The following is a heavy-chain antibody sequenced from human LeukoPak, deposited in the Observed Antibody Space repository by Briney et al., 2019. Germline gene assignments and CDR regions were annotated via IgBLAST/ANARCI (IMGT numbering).Heavy chain of an antibody. D-gene: IGHD1-1*01. V-gene: IGHV1-46*03. CDR2: INPSGGST. CDR3: ARGKLERRSRRYFDY. CDR1: GYTFTSYY. Sequence: ASVKVSCKASGYTFTSYYMHWVRQAPGQGLEWMGIINPSGGSTSYAQKFQGRVTMTRDTSTSTVYMELSSLRSEDTAVYYCARGKLERRSRRYFDYWGQGTLVTVPS. J-gene: IGHJ4*02.